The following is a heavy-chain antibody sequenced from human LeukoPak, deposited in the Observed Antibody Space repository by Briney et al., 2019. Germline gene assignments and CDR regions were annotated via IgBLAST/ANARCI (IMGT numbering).Heavy chain of an antibody. J-gene: IGHJ6*02. CDR2: IYYSGGT. CDR3: ARRHSGASYSYGMDV. Sequence: SETLSLTCTVSGGSISGYYWSWIRQPPGKGLEWIGYIYYSGGTSYNPSLKSRVTISVDTSKNHFSLNLNSVTAADTAVYYCARRHSGASYSYGMDVWGRGTTVTVSS. CDR1: GGSISGYY. D-gene: IGHD1-26*01. V-gene: IGHV4-59*08.